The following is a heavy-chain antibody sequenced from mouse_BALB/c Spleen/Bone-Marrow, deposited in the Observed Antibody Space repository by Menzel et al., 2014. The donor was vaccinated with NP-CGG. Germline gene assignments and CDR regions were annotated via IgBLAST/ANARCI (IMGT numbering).Heavy chain of an antibody. CDR3: STMITTPYALDY. D-gene: IGHD2-4*01. J-gene: IGHJ4*01. V-gene: IGHV5-12*01. CDR2: ISNGGGSS. CDR1: GFTFSGYY. Sequence: EVQLVESGGGSVQPGGSLKLSCAASGFTFSGYYTYWVRQTPEKRLEWVAYISNGGGSSYYPDTIKGRFTISRDNAKNTLFLQMSRLKSEDTAVYFCSTMITTPYALDYWGQGTSVTVSS.